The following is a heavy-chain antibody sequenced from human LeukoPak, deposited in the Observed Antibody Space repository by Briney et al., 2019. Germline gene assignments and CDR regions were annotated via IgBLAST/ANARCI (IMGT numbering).Heavy chain of an antibody. CDR3: ATTRYCSGGSCPPAH. Sequence: ASVKVSCKASGYTFTGYYMHWVRQAPGQGLEWMGWINPNSGGTNYAQKFQGRVTMTRDTSISTAYMELNRLRSDDTAVYYCATTRYCSGGSCPPAHWGQGTLVTVSS. CDR1: GYTFTGYY. V-gene: IGHV1-2*02. J-gene: IGHJ4*02. CDR2: INPNSGGT. D-gene: IGHD2-15*01.